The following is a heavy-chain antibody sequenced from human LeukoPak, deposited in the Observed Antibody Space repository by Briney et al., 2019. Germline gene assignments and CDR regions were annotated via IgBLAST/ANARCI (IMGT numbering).Heavy chain of an antibody. CDR3: ARDGNSGYDLTYYYGLDV. CDR1: GFSFSSFA. CDR2: TPYDGNNK. J-gene: IGHJ6*02. Sequence: RTGGSLRLSCAASGFSFSSFAMHWVRQAPGKVLEWVAVTPYDGNNKYYADSVKGRFTISRDNSKNTLYLQMNSLRAEDTALYYCARDGNSGYDLTYYYGLDVWGQGTTVTVSS. D-gene: IGHD5-12*01. V-gene: IGHV3-30-3*01.